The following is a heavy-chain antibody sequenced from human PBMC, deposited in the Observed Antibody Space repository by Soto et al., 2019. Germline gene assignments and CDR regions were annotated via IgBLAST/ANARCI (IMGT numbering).Heavy chain of an antibody. CDR3: ARESEDLTSNFDY. CDR1: GFTFTRYS. J-gene: IGHJ4*02. Sequence: LRLSCAASGFTFTRYSMNWVRQAPGKGLEWVSSISSTTNYIYYGDSMKGRFTISGDNAKNSLYLEMNSLRAEDTAVYYCARESEDLTSNFDYWGQGTLVTVSS. V-gene: IGHV3-21*06. CDR2: ISSTTNYI.